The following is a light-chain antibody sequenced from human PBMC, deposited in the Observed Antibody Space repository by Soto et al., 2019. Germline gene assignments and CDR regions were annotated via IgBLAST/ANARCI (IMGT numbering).Light chain of an antibody. J-gene: IGKJ1*01. Sequence: EIMMTQSPATLSVSPVERATLSFRASQGVSSDLAWYQQKPGQAPRLLIYGASTRATGIPARFSGSGSGTEFTLTISSLQSEDFAVYYCQQYNNWPWTFGQGTKVDIK. V-gene: IGKV3-15*01. CDR1: QGVSSD. CDR3: QQYNNWPWT. CDR2: GAS.